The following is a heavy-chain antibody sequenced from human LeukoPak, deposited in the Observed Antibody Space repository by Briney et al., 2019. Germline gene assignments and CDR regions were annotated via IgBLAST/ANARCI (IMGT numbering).Heavy chain of an antibody. D-gene: IGHD3-3*01. CDR2: IYTSGST. V-gene: IGHV4-4*07. CDR3: ARDSPYYDFWSVAEWFDP. J-gene: IGHJ5*02. Sequence: SETLSLTCTVSGGSISSYYWSWIRQPAGKGLERIGRIYTSGSTNYNPSLKSRVTMSVDTSKNQFSLKLSSVTAADTAVYYCARDSPYYDFWSVAEWFDPWGQGTLVTVSS. CDR1: GGSISSYY.